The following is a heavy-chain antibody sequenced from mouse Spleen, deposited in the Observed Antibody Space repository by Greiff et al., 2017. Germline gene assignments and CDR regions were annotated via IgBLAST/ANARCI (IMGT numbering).Heavy chain of an antibody. D-gene: IGHD1-1*01. J-gene: IGHJ1*01. V-gene: IGHV5-9-3*01. CDR2: ISSGGGNT. CDR3: ARRYGSYWYFDV. Sequence: EVQGVESGGGLVKLGGSLKLSCAASGFTFSSYAMSWVRQTPEKRLEWVATISSGGGNTYYPDSVKGRFTISRDNAKNTLYLQMSSLKSEDTAMYYCARRYGSYWYFDVWGAGTTVTVSS. CDR1: GFTFSSYA.